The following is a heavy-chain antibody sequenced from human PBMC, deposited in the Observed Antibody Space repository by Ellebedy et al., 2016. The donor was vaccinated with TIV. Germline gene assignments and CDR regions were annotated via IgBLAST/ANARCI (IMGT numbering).Heavy chain of an antibody. CDR1: GSPSKNHA. V-gene: IGHV3-23*01. CDR3: ACWSGYWNGPFDY. CDR2: ISGGGGST. Sequence: PGGSLRLTCAAPGSPSKNHAVSWVRQAPGKGLEWVSAISGGGGSTSYTDSVKGRFTIYRDNSKDTLYLAMNSLRAEATAVYCCACWSGYWNGPFDYWGPGTLITVST. D-gene: IGHD1-1*01. J-gene: IGHJ4*02.